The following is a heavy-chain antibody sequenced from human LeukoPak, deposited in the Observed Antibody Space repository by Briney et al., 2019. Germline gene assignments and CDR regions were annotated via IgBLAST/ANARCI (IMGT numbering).Heavy chain of an antibody. CDR1: PGSFTGTPHY. J-gene: IGHJ4*02. CDR3: ARNVTSAYFVY. Sequence: SDTLSPTCSVSPGSFTGTPHYWAWIRQSPGKGLEWIGSVYYSGSTSYSPSLKSRVSISVARSQNQFSLRLTSVTGADTAVYYCARNVTSAYFVYWGPEILVTVSS. CDR2: VYYSGST. D-gene: IGHD3-10*02. V-gene: IGHV4-39*01.